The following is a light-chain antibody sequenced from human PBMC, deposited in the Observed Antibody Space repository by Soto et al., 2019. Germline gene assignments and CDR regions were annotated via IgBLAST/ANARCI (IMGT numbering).Light chain of an antibody. Sequence: EIVMTQYPATLSVSPGERATLSCRASQSVNINLAWYQQKPGQAPRLLIYGTSTRATGVPARFSGSGSGTEFTLTISNLQSEDFAVYYCQQYNDWPPLTFGGGTKVDIK. CDR2: GTS. J-gene: IGKJ4*01. CDR3: QQYNDWPPLT. CDR1: QSVNIN. V-gene: IGKV3-15*01.